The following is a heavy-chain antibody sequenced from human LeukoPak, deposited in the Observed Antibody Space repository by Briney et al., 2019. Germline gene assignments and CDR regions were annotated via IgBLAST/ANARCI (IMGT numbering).Heavy chain of an antibody. Sequence: SETLSLTCTVSGGSISSTGYYWGWIRQPPGKGLDWIGYINYSGNTYCNPSLKSRVIISVDTSEKQFFLKLNSVTAADTALYYCARHVAYSSRFDYWGQGTLVTVSS. CDR3: ARHVAYSSRFDY. J-gene: IGHJ4*02. CDR1: GGSISSTGYY. D-gene: IGHD6-13*01. V-gene: IGHV4-39*01. CDR2: INYSGNT.